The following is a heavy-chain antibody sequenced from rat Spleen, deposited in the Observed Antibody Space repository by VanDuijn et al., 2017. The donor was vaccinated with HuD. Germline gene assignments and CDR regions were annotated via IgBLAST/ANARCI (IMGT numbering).Heavy chain of an antibody. Sequence: EVQLVESGGGLVQPGRSLKLSCAASGFTFSNYDMAWVRQAPTKGLGWVASITVPGGNLYYPDPVKGRFTISRDNAKSSLYLQMDSLRSEDTATYYCARHNSGYGVMDAWGQGASVTVSS. D-gene: IGHD4-3*01. CDR2: ITVPGGNL. V-gene: IGHV5-25*01. CDR3: ARHNSGYGVMDA. J-gene: IGHJ4*01. CDR1: GFTFSNYD.